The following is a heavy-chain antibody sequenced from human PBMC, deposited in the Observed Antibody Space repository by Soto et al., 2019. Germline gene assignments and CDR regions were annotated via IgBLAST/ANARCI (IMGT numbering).Heavy chain of an antibody. CDR1: GGSISSYY. J-gene: IGHJ6*01. V-gene: IGHV4-59*01. CDR3: ARGEYCSSTSGQGYYYYYGIDD. CDR2: IYYSGST. D-gene: IGHD2-2*01. Sequence: SETLSLTCTVSGGSISSYYWSWIRQPPGKGLEWIGYIYYSGSTNYNPSLKSRVTISVDTSKNQFSLKPSSVTAADTAVYYCARGEYCSSTSGQGYYYYYGIDDWGQEPTVTVSP.